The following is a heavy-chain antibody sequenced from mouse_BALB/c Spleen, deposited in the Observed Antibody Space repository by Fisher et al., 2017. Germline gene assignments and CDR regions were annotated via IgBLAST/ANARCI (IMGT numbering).Heavy chain of an antibody. D-gene: IGHD1-2*01. CDR3: ARHHYYGYVGYAMDY. J-gene: IGHJ4*01. Sequence: RFTISRDNAKNTLYLQMSSLKSEDTAMYYCARHHYYGYVGYAMDYWGQGTSVTVSS. V-gene: IGHV5-12-2*01.